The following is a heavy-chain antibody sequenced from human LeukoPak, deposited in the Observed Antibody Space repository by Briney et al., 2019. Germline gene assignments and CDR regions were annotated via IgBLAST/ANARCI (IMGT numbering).Heavy chain of an antibody. D-gene: IGHD2-8*01. CDR1: GGSISSGSYY. V-gene: IGHV4-61*02. J-gene: IGHJ4*02. CDR3: AGKPRYCTNGVCTDY. Sequence: SETLSLTCTVSGGSISSGSYYWSWIRQPGGRGLEWIGRIYTSGSTNYNPSLKSRFTISVDTSKNQFSLKLSSVTAADTAVYYCAGKPRYCTNGVCTDYWGQGTLVTVSS. CDR2: IYTSGST.